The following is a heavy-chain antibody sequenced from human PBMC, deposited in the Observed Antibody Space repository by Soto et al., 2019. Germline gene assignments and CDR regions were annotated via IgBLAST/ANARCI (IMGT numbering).Heavy chain of an antibody. CDR1: GFTFSDYT. Sequence: QVQLVESGGGVVQPGRSLRLSCAASGFTFSDYTVHWVRQAPGKGLQWVAIISKDGTNKFYADSVKGRFTVSRDNSMQRVYLQRNSLRVEDMAVYYCARDQGTPVSLLRGVLFQDDWYFDLWGRGTLFTVSS. D-gene: IGHD3-10*01. V-gene: IGHV3-30-3*01. CDR2: ISKDGTNK. CDR3: ARDQGTPVSLLRGVLFQDDWYFDL. J-gene: IGHJ2*01.